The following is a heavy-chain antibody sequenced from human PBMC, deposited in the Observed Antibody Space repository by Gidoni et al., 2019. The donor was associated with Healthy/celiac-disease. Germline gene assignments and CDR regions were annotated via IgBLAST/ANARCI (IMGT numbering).Heavy chain of an antibody. V-gene: IGHV4-34*01. D-gene: IGHD6-13*01. CDR2: INHSGST. CDR1: GGFCRGYY. Sequence: QVQLPQWVAGLLKPSETLSLTCAFSGGFCRGYYWRWIRQPPGKGLEWIGEINHSGSTNFNPSRKSRVTISVDTSKNQFSLKMSSVTAADTAVYYCASRKWQQLVPGPKPYDYWGQGTLVTVSS. J-gene: IGHJ4*02. CDR3: ASRKWQQLVPGPKPYDY.